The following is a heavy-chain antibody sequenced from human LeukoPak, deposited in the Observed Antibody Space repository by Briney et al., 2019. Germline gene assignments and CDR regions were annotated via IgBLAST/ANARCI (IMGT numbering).Heavy chain of an antibody. CDR1: GFIFSSYE. J-gene: IGHJ4*02. D-gene: IGHD5-18*01. V-gene: IGHV3-48*03. CDR2: ISSSGSTI. Sequence: PGGSLRLSCAASGFIFSSYEMNWVRQAPGKGLEWVSYISSSGSTILYADSVKGRFTISRDNAKNSLYLQMSSLRAEDTAVYYCARDLGGYSSYVWGQGTLVTVSS. CDR3: ARDLGGYSSYV.